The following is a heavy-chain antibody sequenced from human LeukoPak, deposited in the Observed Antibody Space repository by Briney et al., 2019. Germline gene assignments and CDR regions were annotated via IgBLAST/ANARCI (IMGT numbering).Heavy chain of an antibody. CDR2: IYHSGST. CDR1: GGSISSSSFY. Sequence: PSETLSLTCTVSGGSISSSSFYWGWIRQPPGKGLEWIGSIYHSGSTYYNPSLKSRVTISVDTSKNQFSVKLSSVTAADTAVYYCARQNCGGDCYSPRNGFDIWGQGTMVTVSS. V-gene: IGHV4-39*01. CDR3: ARQNCGGDCYSPRNGFDI. J-gene: IGHJ3*02. D-gene: IGHD2-21*02.